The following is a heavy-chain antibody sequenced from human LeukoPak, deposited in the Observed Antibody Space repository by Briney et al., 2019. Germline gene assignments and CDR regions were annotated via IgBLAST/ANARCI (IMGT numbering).Heavy chain of an antibody. CDR2: INTDDGNT. CDR3: ARDSGSGFYEMTY. D-gene: IGHD3-22*01. CDR1: GYIFTSYA. Sequence: ASVKVSCKASGYIFTSYAIHWVRQAPGQRLEWMGWINTDDGNTQYSQKFQGRVTITRDTSASTAYMELSSLRSEDTAVYYCARDSGSGFYEMTYGGQGTLVIVSS. V-gene: IGHV1-3*04. J-gene: IGHJ4*02.